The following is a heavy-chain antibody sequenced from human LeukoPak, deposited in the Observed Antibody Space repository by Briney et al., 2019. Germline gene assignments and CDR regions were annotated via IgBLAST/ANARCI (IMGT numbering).Heavy chain of an antibody. J-gene: IGHJ5*02. CDR2: IWYDGSNK. D-gene: IGHD2-8*01. CDR1: GFTFSSYG. CDR3: AGNSPNNGARSGDWFDP. V-gene: IGHV3-33*01. Sequence: GRSLRLSCAASGFTFSSYGMHWVRQAPGKGLEWVAVIWYDGSNKYYADSVRGRFTISRDNSKNTLYLQMNSLRAEDTAVYYCAGNSPNNGARSGDWFDPWGQGTLVTVSS.